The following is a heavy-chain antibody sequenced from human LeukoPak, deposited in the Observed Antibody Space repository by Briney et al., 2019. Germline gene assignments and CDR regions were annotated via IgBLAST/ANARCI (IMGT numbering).Heavy chain of an antibody. CDR3: ARDLGEVGYDILTGYSSDYYYYYMDV. CDR2: IYSGGST. D-gene: IGHD3-9*01. J-gene: IGHJ6*03. CDR1: GFTVSSNY. V-gene: IGHV3-66*01. Sequence: GGSLRLSCAASGFTVSSNYMSWVRQAPGKGLEWVSVIYSGGSTHYADSVKGRFTISRDNSKNTLYLQMNSLRAEDTAVYYCARDLGEVGYDILTGYSSDYYYYYMDVWGKGTTVTISS.